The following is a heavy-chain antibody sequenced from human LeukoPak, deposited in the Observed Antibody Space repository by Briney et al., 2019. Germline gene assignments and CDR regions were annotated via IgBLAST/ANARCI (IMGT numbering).Heavy chain of an antibody. Sequence: SGGSLRLSCAASGFTFSSYAMSWVRQAPGKGLEWVSVISGSGDSTYSADSVKGRFTISRDNSKNTLYLQMNSLRVEDTAIYYCAKVHLYSFTPPFDYWGQGTLVTVSS. CDR3: AKVHLYSFTPPFDY. J-gene: IGHJ4*02. CDR2: ISGSGDST. D-gene: IGHD2-21*01. CDR1: GFTFSSYA. V-gene: IGHV3-23*01.